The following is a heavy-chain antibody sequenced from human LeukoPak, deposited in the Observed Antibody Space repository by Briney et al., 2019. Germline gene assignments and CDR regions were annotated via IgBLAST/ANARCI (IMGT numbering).Heavy chain of an antibody. J-gene: IGHJ4*02. CDR3: ARAGNYGSGKSDY. D-gene: IGHD3-10*01. Sequence: ASLKLSCKASGYTFTSYGISCVRQAPGQGLEWMGWISGYKGNTNYAQKLKGRVTMTTDTSTSTAYMELRSLRSDDTVVYYCARAGNYGSGKSDYWGQGTLVTVPS. CDR1: GYTFTSYG. V-gene: IGHV1-18*01. CDR2: ISGYKGNT.